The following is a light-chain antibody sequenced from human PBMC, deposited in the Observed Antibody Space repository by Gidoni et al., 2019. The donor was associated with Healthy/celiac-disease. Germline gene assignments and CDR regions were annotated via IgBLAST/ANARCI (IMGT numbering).Light chain of an antibody. Sequence: QSALTQPRSVSGSPGQSVTISCTGTSSDVGGYNYVSWYQQHQGKAPNLMIYDVSKRPSGVPDRFSGSKSGNAASLTISGLQAEDEADYYCCSYAGSYTLGVFGTGTKVTVL. CDR3: CSYAGSYTLGV. J-gene: IGLJ1*01. CDR2: DVS. CDR1: SSDVGGYNY. V-gene: IGLV2-11*01.